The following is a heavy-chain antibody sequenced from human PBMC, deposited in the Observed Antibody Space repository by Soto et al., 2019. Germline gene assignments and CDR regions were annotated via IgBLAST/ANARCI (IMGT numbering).Heavy chain of an antibody. CDR1: GFTFSSYS. CDR2: ISSSSSYI. CDR3: GRDGGPREYYDSSGGFDY. J-gene: IGHJ4*02. Sequence: GGSLRLSCAASGFTFSSYSMNWVRQAPGKGLEWVSSISSSSSYIYYADSVKGRFTISRDNAKNSLYLQMNSLRAEDTAVYYCGRDGGPREYYDSSGGFDYWGQGTLVTVSS. V-gene: IGHV3-21*01. D-gene: IGHD3-22*01.